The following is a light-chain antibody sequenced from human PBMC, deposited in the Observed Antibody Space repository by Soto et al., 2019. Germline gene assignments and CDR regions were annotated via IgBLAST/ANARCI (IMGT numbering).Light chain of an antibody. CDR2: KVS. CDR1: QSLVYGDGNTY. CDR3: MQGTHWPPWT. V-gene: IGKV2-30*01. Sequence: DVVMTQSPLSLPVTLGQPASISCRSSQSLVYGDGNTYLNWFQQRPGQSPRRLIYKVSNRDSGVPDRFSGSGSGTDFTLKISRVAAEDVGVYYCMQGTHWPPWTFGQGTKVEIK. J-gene: IGKJ1*01.